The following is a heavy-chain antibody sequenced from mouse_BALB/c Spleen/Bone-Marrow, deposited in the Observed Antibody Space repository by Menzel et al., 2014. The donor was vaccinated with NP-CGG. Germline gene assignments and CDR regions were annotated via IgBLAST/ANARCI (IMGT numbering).Heavy chain of an antibody. CDR2: IWTGGGT. Sequence: VKLVESGPGLVAPSQSLSITCTVSGFSLTSYDISWIRQPPGKGLEWLGVIWTGGGTNYNSAFMSRLSISKDNSKSQVFLKMNSLQTDDTAIYYCVREDKYGNSGGDFDVWGAGTTVTVSS. V-gene: IGHV2-9-2*01. D-gene: IGHD2-10*02. J-gene: IGHJ1*01. CDR1: GFSLTSYD. CDR3: VREDKYGNSGGDFDV.